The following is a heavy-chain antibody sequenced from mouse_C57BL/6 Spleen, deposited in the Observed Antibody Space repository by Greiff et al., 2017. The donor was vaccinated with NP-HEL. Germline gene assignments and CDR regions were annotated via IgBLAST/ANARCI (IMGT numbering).Heavy chain of an antibody. J-gene: IGHJ1*03. D-gene: IGHD1-1*01. CDR1: GFTFSDYG. Sequence: EVMLVESGGGLVKPGGSLKLSCAASGFTFSDYGMHWVRQAPEKGLEWVAYISSGSSTIYYADTVKGRFTISRDNAKNTLFLQMTSLRSEDTAMYYCERVNYGSSSLWYFDVWGTGTTVTVSS. CDR3: ERVNYGSSSLWYFDV. CDR2: ISSGSSTI. V-gene: IGHV5-17*01.